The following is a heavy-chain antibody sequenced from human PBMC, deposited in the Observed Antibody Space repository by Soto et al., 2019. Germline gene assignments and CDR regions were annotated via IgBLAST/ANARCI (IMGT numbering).Heavy chain of an antibody. D-gene: IGHD3-3*01. CDR2: VSGRGGDT. CDR1: GFSFSSFA. J-gene: IGHJ4*02. V-gene: IGHV3-23*01. Sequence: EVHLLQSGGGLVQPGGSLRLSCAASGFSFSSFALSWVRQSPGKGLEWVAAVSGRGGDTYYANSVKGRFTISRDNSQNTLFLQMNSLRAEDSAIYYCAKDPNYDLWSGFSAVYFDYWGQGTLVTVSS. CDR3: AKDPNYDLWSGFSAVYFDY.